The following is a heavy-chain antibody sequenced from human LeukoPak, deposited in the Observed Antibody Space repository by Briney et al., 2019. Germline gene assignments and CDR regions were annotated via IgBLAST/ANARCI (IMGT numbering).Heavy chain of an antibody. CDR3: ARDATQGAFDI. CDR1: GGSISIYY. V-gene: IGHV4-59*01. Sequence: SETLSLTCTVSGGSISIYYWSWIRQPPGKGLEWIGYIYYSGSTNYNPSLKSRVTISVDTSKNQFSLKLSSVTAADTAVYYCARDATQGAFDIWGQGTMVTVSS. D-gene: IGHD1-1*01. CDR2: IYYSGST. J-gene: IGHJ3*02.